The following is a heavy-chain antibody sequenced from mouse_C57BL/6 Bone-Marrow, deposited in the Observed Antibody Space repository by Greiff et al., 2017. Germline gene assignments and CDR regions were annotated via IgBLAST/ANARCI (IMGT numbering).Heavy chain of an antibody. Sequence: VQLQQSGAELMKPGASVKLSCKATGYTFTGYWIEWVKQRPGQGLEWIGEILPGSGSNNYNEKFKGKATFTADTSSNTAYMQLSGLTSEDSAIYDSASAYSNVFDYWGKGTTLTVSS. V-gene: IGHV1-9*01. CDR1: GYTFTGYW. CDR3: ASAYSNVFDY. D-gene: IGHD2-5*01. J-gene: IGHJ2*01. CDR2: ILPGSGSN.